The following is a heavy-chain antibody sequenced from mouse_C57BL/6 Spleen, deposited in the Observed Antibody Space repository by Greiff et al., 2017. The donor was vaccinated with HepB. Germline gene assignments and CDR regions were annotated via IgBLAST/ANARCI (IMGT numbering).Heavy chain of an antibody. CDR2: ISGGGGNT. D-gene: IGHD1-1*01. CDR1: GFTFSSYT. Sequence: EVKLVESGGGLVKPGGSLKLSCAASGFTFSSYTMSWVRQTPEKRLEWVATISGGGGNTYYPDSVKGRFTISRDNAKNTLYLQMSSLRSEDTALYYCARWYYGSSPTTYFDYWGQGTTLTVSS. V-gene: IGHV5-9*01. J-gene: IGHJ2*01. CDR3: ARWYYGSSPTTYFDY.